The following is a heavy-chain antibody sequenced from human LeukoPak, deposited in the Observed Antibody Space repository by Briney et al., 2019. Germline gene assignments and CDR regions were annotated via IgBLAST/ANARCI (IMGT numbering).Heavy chain of an antibody. Sequence: ASVKVSCKASGYTFTGYYMHWVRQAPGQGLEWMGWINPNSGGTNYAQKFQGRVTMTRDTSVSTAYMELSRLRSDDTAVYYCARVKAATLFYDYYYMDVWGKGTTVIISS. CDR3: ARVKAATLFYDYYYMDV. V-gene: IGHV1-2*02. CDR1: GYTFTGYY. CDR2: INPNSGGT. D-gene: IGHD2-15*01. J-gene: IGHJ6*03.